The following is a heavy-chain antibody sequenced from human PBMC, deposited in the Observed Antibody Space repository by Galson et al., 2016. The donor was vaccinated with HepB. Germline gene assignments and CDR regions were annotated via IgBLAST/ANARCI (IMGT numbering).Heavy chain of an antibody. CDR3: ARIVGRPQDIVLVPGGAPAYVDNRFDL. CDR1: GGTLTSYG. V-gene: IGHV1-69*13. Sequence: SVKVSCKASGGTLTSYGLTWLRQAPGQGFEWMGVIIPIFGAANYAPKFQGRVTISADESTNTLYMEIRSLRTEDTAVYYCARIVGRPQDIVLVPGGAPAYVDNRFDLWGQG. CDR2: IIPIFGAA. J-gene: IGHJ5*02. D-gene: IGHD2-2*01.